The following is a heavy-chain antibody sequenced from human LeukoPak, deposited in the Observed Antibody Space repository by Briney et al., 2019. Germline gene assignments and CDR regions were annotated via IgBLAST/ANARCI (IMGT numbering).Heavy chain of an antibody. CDR1: GFTVSSSY. J-gene: IGHJ4*02. CDR2: IYNDGST. CDR3: ARGNSASSGHFDY. D-gene: IGHD1-26*01. Sequence: GGSLRLSCAASGFTVSSSYMSWVRQAPGKGLEWVSVIYNDGSTYYADSVKGRFTISRDNSKNTLYLQMNSLRAEDMAVYYCARGNSASSGHFDYWGQGTLVTVSS. V-gene: IGHV3-53*01.